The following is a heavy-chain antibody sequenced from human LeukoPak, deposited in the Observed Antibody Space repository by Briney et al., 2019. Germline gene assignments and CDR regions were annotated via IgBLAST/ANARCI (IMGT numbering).Heavy chain of an antibody. CDR3: ARHQPHSGSYGGLDS. CDR2: IYYSGNT. D-gene: IGHD1-26*01. Sequence: SETLSLTCTVSGGSVSSSAYYWGWIRQPPGKGLEWIGSIYYSGNTYYNPSLKSRVTISVDTSKNQFSLRLSSVTAADTAVYYCARHQPHSGSYGGLDSWGQGTLLTVSS. J-gene: IGHJ4*02. V-gene: IGHV4-39*01. CDR1: GGSVSSSAYY.